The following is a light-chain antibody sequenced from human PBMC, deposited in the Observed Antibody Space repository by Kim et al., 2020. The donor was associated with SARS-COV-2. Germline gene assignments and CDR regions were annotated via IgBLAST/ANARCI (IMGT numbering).Light chain of an antibody. J-gene: IGLJ2*01. V-gene: IGLV7-46*01. CDR3: LLSYSGLVF. Sequence: QAVVTQEPSLTVSPGGTVTLTCASSTGAVTSGHYASWFQHKPGQAPRTLIYDSTHKHSWTPARFSGSLLGGSAALTLSGAQPEGEADYYCLLSYSGLVFFGGGTQLTVL. CDR2: DST. CDR1: TGAVTSGHY.